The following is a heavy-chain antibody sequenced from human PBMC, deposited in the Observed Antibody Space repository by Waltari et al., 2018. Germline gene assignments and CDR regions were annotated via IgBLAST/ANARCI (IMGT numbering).Heavy chain of an antibody. J-gene: IGHJ3*01. CDR3: ARGNAFDF. CDR1: GDSITSYY. Sequence: QVQLQESGPGLVKPSETLSLTCTVSGDSITSYYWNWIRQPPRKGLEWIAYIYHSGSTTYNPSRKCRVTLSIDMSKNQFSLNLTSVTAADTAVYYCARGNAFDFWGQGTLVTVSS. CDR2: IYHSGST. V-gene: IGHV4-59*01.